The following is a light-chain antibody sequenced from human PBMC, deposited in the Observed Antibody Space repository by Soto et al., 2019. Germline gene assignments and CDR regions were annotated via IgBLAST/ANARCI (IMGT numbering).Light chain of an antibody. CDR3: QQYDNLPPLT. CDR1: QDISNY. CDR2: DAS. J-gene: IGKJ4*01. Sequence: DIQMTQSPSSLSASVGDRVTITCQASQDISNYLNWYQQKPGKAPKLRIYDASNLETGVPSRFSGSGSGTDFTFAISSLQPEDIATYYCQQYDNLPPLTFGGGAKVEIK. V-gene: IGKV1-33*01.